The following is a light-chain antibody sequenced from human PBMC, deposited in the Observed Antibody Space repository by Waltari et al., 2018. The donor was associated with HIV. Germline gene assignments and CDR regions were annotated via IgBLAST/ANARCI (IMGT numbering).Light chain of an antibody. CDR1: SSSIGNNF. CDR2: DNT. J-gene: IGLJ2*01. V-gene: IGLV1-51*01. Sequence: QSVLTQPPSVSAAPGQKVTISCSGSSSSIGNNFVSWYQHFPGTAPKLVIYDNTKRPSGIPDRFSGSKSGTSATLGITGLQTGDEADYYCGTWDSGLSVVVFGGGTTLTVL. CDR3: GTWDSGLSVVV.